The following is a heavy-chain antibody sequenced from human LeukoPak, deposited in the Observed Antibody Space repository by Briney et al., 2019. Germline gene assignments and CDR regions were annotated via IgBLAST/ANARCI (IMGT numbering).Heavy chain of an antibody. Sequence: GGSLRLSCAASGFTFSDYFMHWVRQVPGKGLEWVASVSQDEVTKLYVDSVKGRFTISRDNFKNTLYPRMNSLRGEDTAVYYCAKDVPASWAPDYWGQGTLVAVSS. V-gene: IGHV3-30*18. D-gene: IGHD1-14*01. CDR2: VSQDEVTK. J-gene: IGHJ4*02. CDR3: AKDVPASWAPDY. CDR1: GFTFSDYF.